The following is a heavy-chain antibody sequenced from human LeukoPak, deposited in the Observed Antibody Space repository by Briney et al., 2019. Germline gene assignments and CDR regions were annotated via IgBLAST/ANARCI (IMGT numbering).Heavy chain of an antibody. J-gene: IGHJ3*02. CDR1: GGSISSYY. CDR2: IFYTGST. Sequence: SETLSLTCTVSGGSISSYYWSWIRQPPGKGLEWIGYIFYTGSTNYNPSLKSRVTISVLTSKNRFSLKLSSVTAADTAVYYCATETSGSRSDAFDMWGQGTMVTVSS. V-gene: IGHV4-59*01. CDR3: ATETSGSRSDAFDM. D-gene: IGHD3-22*01.